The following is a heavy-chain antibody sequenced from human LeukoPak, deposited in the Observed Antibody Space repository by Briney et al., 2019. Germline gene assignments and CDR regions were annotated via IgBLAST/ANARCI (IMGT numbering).Heavy chain of an antibody. V-gene: IGHV3-33*01. Sequence: PGGSLRLSCAASGFTFSSYGMHWVRQAPGKGLEWVAVIWYDGSNKYYADSVKGRFTISRDNSKNTLYLQMDSLRAEDTAVYYCARVVDGLEWLSFGFDPWGQGTLVTVSS. J-gene: IGHJ5*02. CDR2: IWYDGSNK. CDR1: GFTFSSYG. CDR3: ARVVDGLEWLSFGFDP. D-gene: IGHD3-3*01.